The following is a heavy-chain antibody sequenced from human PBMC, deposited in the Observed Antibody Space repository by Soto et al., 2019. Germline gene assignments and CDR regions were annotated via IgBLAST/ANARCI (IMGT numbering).Heavy chain of an antibody. CDR3: ARDLEGRGRPNLCDY. V-gene: IGHV3-33*01. Sequence: QVQLVESGGGVVQPGRSLRLSCAASGFTFSSYGMHWVRQAPGKGLEWVAVIWYDGSNKYYADSVKGRFTISRDNSKNTLYLQMNSLRAEDTAVYYCARDLEGRGRPNLCDYRGQGTLVTVSS. CDR1: GFTFSSYG. CDR2: IWYDGSNK. D-gene: IGHD1-1*01. J-gene: IGHJ4*02.